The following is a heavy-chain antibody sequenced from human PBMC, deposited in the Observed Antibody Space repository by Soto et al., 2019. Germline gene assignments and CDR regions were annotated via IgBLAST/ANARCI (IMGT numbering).Heavy chain of an antibody. V-gene: IGHV4-34*01. D-gene: IGHD3-10*01. CDR2: INHSGST. CDR1: GGSFSGYY. Sequence: PSETLSLTCAVYGGSFSGYYWSWLRQPPGKGLEWIGEINHSGSTNYNPSLKSRVTISVDTSKNQFSLKLSSVTAADTAVYYCARARGNYYGSGSYDYYYYYYMDVWGKGTTVTVSS. J-gene: IGHJ6*03. CDR3: ARARGNYYGSGSYDYYYYYYMDV.